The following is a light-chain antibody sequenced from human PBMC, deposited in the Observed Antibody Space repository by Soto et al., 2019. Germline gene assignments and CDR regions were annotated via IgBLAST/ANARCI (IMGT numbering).Light chain of an antibody. V-gene: IGKV1-33*01. Sequence: DIQMTQSPSSLSASVGDRVTTTCQASQDISNYSNWYQQKPGKAPKLLIYDASNLETGVPSRFSGSGSGTDFTFTISSLQPEDIATYYCQQYDNLPRRFGGGTKVDI. CDR2: DAS. CDR3: QQYDNLPRR. CDR1: QDISNY. J-gene: IGKJ4*02.